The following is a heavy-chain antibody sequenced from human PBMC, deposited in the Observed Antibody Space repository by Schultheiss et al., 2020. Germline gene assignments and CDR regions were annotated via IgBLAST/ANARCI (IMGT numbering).Heavy chain of an antibody. CDR2: ISSSSSYI. J-gene: IGHJ4*02. Sequence: GGSLRLSCAASGFTFSSYSINWVRQAPGKGLEWVSSISSSSSYIYYADSVKGRFTISRDNAKNSLYLQMNSLRAEDTAVYYCARGVGLYYDILTGYYTYWGQGTLVTVSS. D-gene: IGHD3-9*01. V-gene: IGHV3-21*01. CDR1: GFTFSSYS. CDR3: ARGVGLYYDILTGYYTY.